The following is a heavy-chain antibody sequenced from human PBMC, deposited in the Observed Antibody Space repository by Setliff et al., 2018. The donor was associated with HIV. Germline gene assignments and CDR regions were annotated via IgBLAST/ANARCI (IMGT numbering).Heavy chain of an antibody. CDR2: IGSYSGYT. Sequence: ASVKVSCKASNYTLINYGVSWVRQAPGQGLEWMGWIGSYSGYTIYAQKFQDRLTMTTDTSTTTASMELRSLRSDDTAVYYCARRARESTALHSDWNDVLFLDYWGQGTLVTVSS. V-gene: IGHV1-18*01. CDR1: NYTLINYG. J-gene: IGHJ4*02. CDR3: ARRARESTALHSDWNDVLFLDY. D-gene: IGHD1-1*01.